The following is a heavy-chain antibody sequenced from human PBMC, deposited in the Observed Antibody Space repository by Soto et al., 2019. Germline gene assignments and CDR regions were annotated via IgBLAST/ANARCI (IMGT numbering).Heavy chain of an antibody. CDR3: ARVARGYSDGANMDYFDY. J-gene: IGHJ4*02. CDR2: IIPIFGTA. D-gene: IGHD5-18*01. CDR1: GGTFSSYA. Sequence: QVQLVQSGAAEKKPVPSVKVSCKASGGTFSSYAISWVRQAPGQGLEGMGGIIPIFGTANYAQKFQGRVTITEVESTSTADMELSSLRSEDKAVYYWARVARGYSDGANMDYFDYWGQGTLVTVSS. V-gene: IGHV1-69*01.